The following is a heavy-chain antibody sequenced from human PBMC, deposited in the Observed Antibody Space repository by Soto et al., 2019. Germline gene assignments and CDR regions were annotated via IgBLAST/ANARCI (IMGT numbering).Heavy chain of an antibody. V-gene: IGHV4-31*03. CDR2: IYYSGST. Sequence: QVQLQESGPGLVKPSQTLSLTCTVSGGSISSGGYYWSRIRQHPGKGLEWIGYIYYSGSTYYNPSLKSRVTISVDTSKNQFSLKLSSVTAADTAVYYCARILYSGYDLSIRGKSYFDYWGQGTLVTVSS. CDR1: GGSISSGGYY. CDR3: ARILYSGYDLSIRGKSYFDY. D-gene: IGHD5-12*01. J-gene: IGHJ4*02.